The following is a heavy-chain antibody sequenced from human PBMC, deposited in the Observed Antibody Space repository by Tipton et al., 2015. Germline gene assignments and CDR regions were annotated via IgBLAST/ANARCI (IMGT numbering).Heavy chain of an antibody. D-gene: IGHD3-22*01. Sequence: TLSLTCTVSGVSVSSPTYYWSWVRQPPGKGLEWIGEIHHGGSTNYNPSLKSRVTMSVDTSKNQFSLHLSSVTAADTAVYYCAREVWYYDSSGYDYWGQGTLVTVSS. CDR2: IHHGGST. V-gene: IGHV4-39*07. CDR1: GVSVSSPTYY. CDR3: AREVWYYDSSGYDY. J-gene: IGHJ4*02.